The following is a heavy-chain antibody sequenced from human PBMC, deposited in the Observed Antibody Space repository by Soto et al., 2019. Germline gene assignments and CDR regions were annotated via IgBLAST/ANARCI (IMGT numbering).Heavy chain of an antibody. CDR1: GGSISSYY. CDR3: ARARGRFLEWSPYYYYMDV. V-gene: IGHV4-59*01. CDR2: IYYSGST. J-gene: IGHJ6*03. D-gene: IGHD3-3*01. Sequence: SETLSLTCTVSGGSISSYYWSWIRQPPGKGLEWIGYIYYSGSTNYNPSLKSRVTISVDTSKNQFSLKLSSVTAADTAVYYCARARGRFLEWSPYYYYMDVWGKGTTVT.